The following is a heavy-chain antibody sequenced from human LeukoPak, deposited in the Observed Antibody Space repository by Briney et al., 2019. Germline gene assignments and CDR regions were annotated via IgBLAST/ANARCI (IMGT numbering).Heavy chain of an antibody. V-gene: IGHV4-34*01. D-gene: IGHD1-1*01. CDR1: GGSFSGYY. CDR3: ARDFWKDSDAFDI. J-gene: IGHJ3*02. Sequence: PSETLSLTCAVYGGSFSGYYWSWIRQPPGKGLEWIGEINHSGSTNYNPSLKSRVTMSVDTSKNQFSLKLSSVTAADTAVYYCARDFWKDSDAFDIRGQGTMVTVSS. CDR2: INHSGST.